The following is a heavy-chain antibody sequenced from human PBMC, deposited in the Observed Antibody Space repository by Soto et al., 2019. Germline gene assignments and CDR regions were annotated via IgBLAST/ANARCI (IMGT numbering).Heavy chain of an antibody. CDR1: GFTVSSNY. CDR2: IYSGGST. CDR3: ARISNIPH. J-gene: IGHJ4*02. V-gene: IGHV3-53*01. Sequence: LRLSCAASGFTVSSNYMTWVRQAPGKGLEWVSIIYSGGSTYYADPVKGRFTISRDNSKNTLYLQMNSLRAEDTAIYYCARISNIPHWGQGTLVTVSS.